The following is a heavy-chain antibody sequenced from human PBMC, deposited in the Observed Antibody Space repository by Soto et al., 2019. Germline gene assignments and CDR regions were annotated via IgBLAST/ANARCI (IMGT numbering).Heavy chain of an antibody. D-gene: IGHD6-19*01. CDR3: AKARSSGWSFDY. CDR2: ISGSGDST. V-gene: IGHV3-23*01. CDR1: GFTFSTYA. J-gene: IGHJ4*02. Sequence: GGSLRLSCAASGFTFSTYAMNWVRQAPGKGLEWVSGISGSGDSTYYADSVKGRFTVSRDNSKNTLYLQMNSLRAEDTAVFYCAKARSSGWSFDYWGQGTLVTVSS.